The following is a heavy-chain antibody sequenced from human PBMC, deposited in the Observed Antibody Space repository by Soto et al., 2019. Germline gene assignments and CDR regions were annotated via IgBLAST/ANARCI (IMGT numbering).Heavy chain of an antibody. CDR2: ISAYNGNT. J-gene: IGHJ3*02. CDR1: GYTFTGYY. D-gene: IGHD6-13*01. CDR3: ARGEQQLVLGAFDI. V-gene: IGHV1-18*04. Sequence: GASVKVSCKASGYTFTGYYKHWVRQAPGQGLEWMGWISAYNGNTNYAQKLQGRVTMTTDTSTSTAYMELRSLRSDDTAVYYCARGEQQLVLGAFDIWGQGTMVTVSS.